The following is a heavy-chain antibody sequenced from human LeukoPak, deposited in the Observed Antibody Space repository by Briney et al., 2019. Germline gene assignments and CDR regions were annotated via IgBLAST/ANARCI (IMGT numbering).Heavy chain of an antibody. J-gene: IGHJ4*02. CDR1: GFTLSTYW. V-gene: IGHV3-30*02. CDR2: VQRDGSYE. Sequence: GGSLRLSCAASGFTLSTYWMHWVRQAPGKGLEWVAFVQRDGSYEKYADSVKGRFTISRDNSKNTLYLQMNSLRAEDTAVYYCAKTGTPWYYFDYWGQGTLVTVSS. CDR3: AKTGTPWYYFDY. D-gene: IGHD6-13*01.